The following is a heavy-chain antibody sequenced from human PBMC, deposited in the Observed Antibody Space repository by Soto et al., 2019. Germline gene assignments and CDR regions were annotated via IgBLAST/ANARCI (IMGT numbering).Heavy chain of an antibody. D-gene: IGHD2-15*01. CDR1: GYTFTGYY. V-gene: IGHV1-2*04. CDR3: AREGYCSGGSCYSYYYYYGMDV. J-gene: IGHJ6*02. CDR2: INPNSGGT. Sequence: ASVKVSCKASGYTFTGYYMHWVRQAPGQGLEWMGWINPNSGGTNYAQKFQGWVTMTRDTSISTAYMELSRLRSDDTAVYYCAREGYCSGGSCYSYYYYYGMDVWGQGXTVTVYS.